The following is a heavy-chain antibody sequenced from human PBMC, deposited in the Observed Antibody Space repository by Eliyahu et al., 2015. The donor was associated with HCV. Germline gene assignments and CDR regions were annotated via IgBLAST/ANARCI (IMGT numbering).Heavy chain of an antibody. D-gene: IGHD5-24*01. J-gene: IGHJ6*02. V-gene: IGHV4-39*02. CDR3: AREGRMATRGLIGVDYYYGMDV. CDR2: IYYSGST. CDR1: XGSIXSSSYY. Sequence: QLQLQESGPGLVKPSETLSLTCTVSXGSIXSSSYYWGWIRQPPGKGLEWIGSIYYSGSTYYNPSLKSRVTISVDTSKNQFSLKLSSVTAADTAVYYCAREGRMATRGLIGVDYYYGMDVWGQGTTVTVSS.